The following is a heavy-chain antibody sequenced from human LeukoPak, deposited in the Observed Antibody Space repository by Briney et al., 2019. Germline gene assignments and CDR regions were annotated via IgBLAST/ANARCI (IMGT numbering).Heavy chain of an antibody. CDR1: GVTFSSYT. V-gene: IGHV3-23*01. Sequence: PGGSLRLSCAASGVTFSSYTMSWVRQAPRKGLEWVSAISGSGGGTYYADSVKGRFTISRDNSKNTLYLQMNSLRAEDTAVYYCARGGFFCSSTSCPIDYWGQGTLVTVSS. D-gene: IGHD2-2*01. J-gene: IGHJ4*02. CDR2: ISGSGGGT. CDR3: ARGGFFCSSTSCPIDY.